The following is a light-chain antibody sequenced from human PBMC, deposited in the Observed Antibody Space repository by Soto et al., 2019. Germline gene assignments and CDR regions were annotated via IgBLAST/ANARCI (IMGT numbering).Light chain of an antibody. Sequence: DVVMTQSPLSLPVTLGQPASISCRSSQSLVYSDGNTYLNWFQQRPSQSPRRLIYKVSNRDSVVPDRFSGSGSGTDFTLKISRVEAGDFGVYDCIQGTHWPPTFGQGTKVAIK. J-gene: IGKJ1*01. V-gene: IGKV2-30*01. CDR2: KVS. CDR3: IQGTHWPPT. CDR1: QSLVYSDGNTY.